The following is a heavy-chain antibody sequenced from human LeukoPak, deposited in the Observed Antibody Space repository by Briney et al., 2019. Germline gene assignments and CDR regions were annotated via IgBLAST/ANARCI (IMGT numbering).Heavy chain of an antibody. J-gene: IGHJ4*02. CDR3: ARQYTTSRPFDY. CDR1: GYIFNDYW. D-gene: IGHD2-2*02. V-gene: IGHV5-51*01. Sequence: GESLKISCKGSGYIFNDYWIGWVRQVPGKGLEWMGIIYPGDSDTRYSPSFQGQVTFSADKSISTAYLQLPSLKASDTAMYFCARQYTTSRPFDYWGQGTPLTVSS. CDR2: IYPGDSDT.